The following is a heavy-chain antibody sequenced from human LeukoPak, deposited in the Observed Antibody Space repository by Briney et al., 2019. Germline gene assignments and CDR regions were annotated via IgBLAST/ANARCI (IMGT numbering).Heavy chain of an antibody. CDR2: INHSGST. CDR1: GGSFSGYY. Sequence: SETLSLTCAVYGGSFSGYYWSWIRQPPGKGLGWIGEINHSGSTNYNPSLKSRVTISVDTSKNQFSLKLSSVTAADTAVYYCARGWGPYGSGSYYHYYYYGMDVWGQGTTVTVSS. J-gene: IGHJ6*02. D-gene: IGHD3-10*01. V-gene: IGHV4-34*01. CDR3: ARGWGPYGSGSYYHYYYYGMDV.